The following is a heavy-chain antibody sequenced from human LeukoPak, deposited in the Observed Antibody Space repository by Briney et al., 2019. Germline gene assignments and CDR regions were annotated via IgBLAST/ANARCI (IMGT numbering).Heavy chain of an antibody. CDR3: AREEINYYGSGSYYTTDAFDI. Sequence: GGSLRLSCAASGFAFSSYEMNWVRQAPGKGLEWVSYISSSGSTIYYADSVKGRFTISRDNAKNSLYLQMNSLRAEDTAVYYCAREEINYYGSGSYYTTDAFDIWGQGTMVTVSS. J-gene: IGHJ3*02. D-gene: IGHD3-10*01. CDR2: ISSSGSTI. V-gene: IGHV3-48*03. CDR1: GFAFSSYE.